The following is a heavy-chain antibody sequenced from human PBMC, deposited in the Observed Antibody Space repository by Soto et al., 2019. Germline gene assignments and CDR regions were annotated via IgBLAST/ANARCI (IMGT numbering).Heavy chain of an antibody. CDR1: GGTFSTST. D-gene: IGHD2-15*01. Sequence: GASVKVSCKASGGTFSTSTFTCVRQAPGQGLEWMGWISAYNGNTNYAQKLQGRVTMTTDTSTSTAYMELRSLRSDDTAVYYCARGGGYFDYWGQGTLVTVSS. CDR2: ISAYNGNT. V-gene: IGHV1-18*04. CDR3: ARGGGYFDY. J-gene: IGHJ4*02.